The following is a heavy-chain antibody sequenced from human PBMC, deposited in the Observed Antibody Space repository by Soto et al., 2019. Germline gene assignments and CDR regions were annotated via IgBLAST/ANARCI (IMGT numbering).Heavy chain of an antibody. CDR1: GYTFTSYY. CDR3: ARDRVRDYGDSYYFDY. V-gene: IGHV1-46*01. D-gene: IGHD4-17*01. CDR2: INPSGGST. J-gene: IGHJ4*02. Sequence: GASVKVSCKASGYTFTSYYMHWVRQAPGRGLEWMGIINPSGGSTSYAQKFQGRVTMTRDTSTSTVYMELSSLRSEDTAVYYCARDRVRDYGDSYYFDYWAREPWSPSPQ.